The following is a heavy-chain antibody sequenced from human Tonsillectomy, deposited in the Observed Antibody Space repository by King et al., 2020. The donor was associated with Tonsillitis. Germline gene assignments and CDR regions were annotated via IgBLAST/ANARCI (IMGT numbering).Heavy chain of an antibody. Sequence: VQLVESGGGVVQPGRSLRLSCAASGFTFSNYAMHWVRQAPGKGLEWVAVISNDGDKKYYGDSAKGRFTISRDNSKNTLYLQMNSLRGEDTAVFYCAKDHGTGTYYYYYMDVWGKGTTVTVSS. J-gene: IGHJ6*03. CDR3: AKDHGTGTYYYYYMDV. V-gene: IGHV3-30*04. CDR1: GFTFSNYA. CDR2: ISNDGDKK. D-gene: IGHD3/OR15-3a*01.